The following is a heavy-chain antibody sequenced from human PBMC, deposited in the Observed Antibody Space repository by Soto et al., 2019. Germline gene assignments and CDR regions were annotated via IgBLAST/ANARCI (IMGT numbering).Heavy chain of an antibody. CDR2: ISSNGVGT. J-gene: IGHJ6*03. Sequence: EVQLAESGGGLAQPGGSLRLSCAASGFTLSGYAMDWVRQAPGKGLEYVSGISSNGVGTYYAYSVQGRFTITRDNSKNTVYLQMGSLRPEDMAVYYCARRARPDFYYMDVWGKGTTVTV. CDR1: GFTLSGYA. CDR3: ARRARPDFYYMDV. D-gene: IGHD6-6*01. V-gene: IGHV3-64*01.